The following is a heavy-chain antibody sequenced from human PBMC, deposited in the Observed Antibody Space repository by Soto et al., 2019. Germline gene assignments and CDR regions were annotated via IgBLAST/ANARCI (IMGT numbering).Heavy chain of an antibody. V-gene: IGHV3-9*01. Sequence: GGSLRLSCAASGFTFDDYAMHWVRQAPGKGLEWVSGISWNSGSIGYADSVKGRFTISRDNAKNSLYLQMNSLRAEDTALYYCAKDIYYCSSTSCYEGFGAFDIWGQGTMVTVSS. CDR2: ISWNSGSI. CDR1: GFTFDDYA. D-gene: IGHD2-2*01. J-gene: IGHJ3*02. CDR3: AKDIYYCSSTSCYEGFGAFDI.